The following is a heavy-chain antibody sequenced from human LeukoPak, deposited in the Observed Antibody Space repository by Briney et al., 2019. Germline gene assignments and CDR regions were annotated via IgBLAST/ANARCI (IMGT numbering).Heavy chain of an antibody. CDR1: GFTFSNYW. D-gene: IGHD3-22*01. CDR2: INSDGSST. V-gene: IGHV3-74*01. CDR3: AREGLHYYDSSGYLDY. Sequence: GGSLRLSCAASGFTFSNYWMHWVRQAPGKGLVWVSRINSDGSSTNQADSVKGRFTISRDNSKNTLYLQMNSLRAEDTAVYYCAREGLHYYDSSGYLDYWGQGTLVTVSS. J-gene: IGHJ4*02.